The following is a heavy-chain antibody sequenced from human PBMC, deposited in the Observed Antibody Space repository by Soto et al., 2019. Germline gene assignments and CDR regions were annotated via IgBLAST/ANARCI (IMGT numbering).Heavy chain of an antibody. V-gene: IGHV1-3*04. J-gene: IGHJ5*02. CDR3: ARAISGYVT. CDR1: GITSTTYA. D-gene: IGHD5-12*01. Sequence: QVQLVQSGAEVKKPGASVKVSCKASGITSTTYAIHWVRQVPGQGLEWMDWINTGNGNTRYSQRFLGRVSLTTDTSASTVSMDLSSLTSEDTAVYYCARAISGYVTWGQGTLITVSS. CDR2: INTGNGNT.